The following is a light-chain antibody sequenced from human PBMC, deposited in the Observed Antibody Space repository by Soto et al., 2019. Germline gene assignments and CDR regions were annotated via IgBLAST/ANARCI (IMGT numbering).Light chain of an antibody. V-gene: IGKV1-9*01. CDR3: QHLHWA. CDR2: GVS. CDR1: QEISGY. Sequence: IHLTQSPSSLSASVGDRVTITCRASQEISGYLAWYQQTPGKAPKLLIYGVSTLQDGVSSSFSGRGSGTDFSLTISSLQPEDFATYYCQHLHWAFGPGT. J-gene: IGKJ1*01.